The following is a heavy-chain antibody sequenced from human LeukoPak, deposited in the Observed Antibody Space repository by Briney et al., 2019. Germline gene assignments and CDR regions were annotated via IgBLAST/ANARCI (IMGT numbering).Heavy chain of an antibody. J-gene: IGHJ5*02. CDR1: GFTFSSYW. Sequence: SGGSLRLSCATSGFTFSSYWMHWVRQAPGKGLVWVSRISTVGSSTNYADSVKGRFTISRDNTKNTLYLQMNSLRAEDTAVYYCARGDWFDPWGQGTLVTVSP. V-gene: IGHV3-74*01. CDR3: ARGDWFDP. CDR2: ISTVGSST.